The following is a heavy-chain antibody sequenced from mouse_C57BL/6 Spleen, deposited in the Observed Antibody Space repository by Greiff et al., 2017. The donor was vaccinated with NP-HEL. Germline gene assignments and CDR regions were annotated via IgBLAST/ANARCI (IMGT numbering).Heavy chain of an antibody. Sequence: VQLQQSGPELVKPGASVKISCKASGYAFSSSWMNWVKQRPGKGLEWIGRIYPGDGDTNYNGKFKGKATLTADKSSSTAYMQLSSLTSEDSAVYFCARSFYYGSSYGDYWGQGTTLTVSS. V-gene: IGHV1-82*01. CDR2: IYPGDGDT. CDR3: ARSFYYGSSYGDY. CDR1: GYAFSSSW. J-gene: IGHJ2*01. D-gene: IGHD1-1*01.